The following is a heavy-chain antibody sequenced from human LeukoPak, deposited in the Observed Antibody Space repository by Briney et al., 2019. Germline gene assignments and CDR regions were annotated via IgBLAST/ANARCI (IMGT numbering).Heavy chain of an antibody. V-gene: IGHV1-18*01. CDR1: GFTFTSYG. CDR2: ISAYNGNT. Sequence: ASVKVSCKASGFTFTSYGISWVRQAPGQGLEWMGWISAYNGNTNYAQKLQGRVTMTTDTSTSTAYMELRSLRSDDTAVYYCARGTNWNYPHYYMDVWGKGTTVTVSS. D-gene: IGHD1-7*01. CDR3: ARGTNWNYPHYYMDV. J-gene: IGHJ6*03.